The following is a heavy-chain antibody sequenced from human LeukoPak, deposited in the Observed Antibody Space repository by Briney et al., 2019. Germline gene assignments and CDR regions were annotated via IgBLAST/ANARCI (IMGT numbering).Heavy chain of an antibody. V-gene: IGHV1-69*05. D-gene: IGHD5-24*01. Sequence: ASVKVSCKASGGTFSSYAISWVRQAPGQGLEWMGGIIPIFGTANYAQKFQGRVTITTDESTSTAYMELSSLRSEDTAVYYYARARRDGYNHWGQGTLVTVSS. CDR3: ARARRDGYNH. J-gene: IGHJ5*02. CDR1: GGTFSSYA. CDR2: IIPIFGTA.